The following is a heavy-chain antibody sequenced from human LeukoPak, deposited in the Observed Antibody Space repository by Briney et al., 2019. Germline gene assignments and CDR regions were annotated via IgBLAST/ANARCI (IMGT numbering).Heavy chain of an antibody. J-gene: IGHJ4*02. CDR1: GGSISSYY. V-gene: IGHV4-59*01. D-gene: IGHD1-26*01. Sequence: SETLSLTCTVSGGSISSYYWSWIRQPPGKGLEWIGYIYYSGSTNYNPSLKSRVSILVDTSKNQFSLKVSSVTAADTAVYYCARGQYSGSCFDNWGQGSLVTVSS. CDR2: IYYSGST. CDR3: ARGQYSGSCFDN.